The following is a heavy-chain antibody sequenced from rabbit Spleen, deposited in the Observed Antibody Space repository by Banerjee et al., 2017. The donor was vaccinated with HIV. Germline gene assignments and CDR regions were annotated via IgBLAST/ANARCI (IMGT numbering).Heavy chain of an antibody. CDR2: IYPGNSGNT. D-gene: IGHD4-1*01. Sequence: QSLEESGGGLVQPEGSLTLTCKASGFSFSSSDYMCWVRQAPGKGLEWIACIYPGNSGNTYYATWAKGRFTISKTSSTTVTLQMTSLTAADTATYFCVREVAAKFSLWGQGTLVTVS. CDR1: GFSFSSSDY. J-gene: IGHJ4*01. V-gene: IGHV1S40*01. CDR3: VREVAAKFSL.